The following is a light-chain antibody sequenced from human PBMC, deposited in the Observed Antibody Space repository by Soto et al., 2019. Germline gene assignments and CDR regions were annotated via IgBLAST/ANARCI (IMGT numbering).Light chain of an antibody. Sequence: EIVLTQSPGTLSLSPGERATLSCRASQSVSSSSLAWYQQKPGQAPRLLIFGASSRATGIPDRFSGSGSGTHFTLTISRLDPEDFAVYYCQQYAGSSTFGQGTKVEIK. CDR2: GAS. CDR3: QQYAGSST. J-gene: IGKJ1*01. V-gene: IGKV3-20*01. CDR1: QSVSSSS.